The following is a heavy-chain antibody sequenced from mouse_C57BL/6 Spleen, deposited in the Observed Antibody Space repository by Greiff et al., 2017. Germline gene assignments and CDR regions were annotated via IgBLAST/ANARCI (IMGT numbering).Heavy chain of an antibody. CDR3: TRDPSWYFDV. V-gene: IGHV5-9-1*02. Sequence: EVKLVESGEGLVKPGGSLKLSCAASGFTFSSYAMSWVRQTPEKRLEWVAYISSGGDYIYYADTVKGRVTISRDNARNTLYLQMSSLKSEDTAMYYCTRDPSWYFDVWGTGPTVTGSS. CDR1: GFTFSSYA. J-gene: IGHJ1*03. CDR2: ISSGGDYI.